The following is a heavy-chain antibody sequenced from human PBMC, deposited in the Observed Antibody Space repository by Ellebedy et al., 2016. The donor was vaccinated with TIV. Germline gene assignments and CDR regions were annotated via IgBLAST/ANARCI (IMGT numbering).Heavy chain of an antibody. J-gene: IGHJ6*02. CDR3: AQTDWGSGGFYGMDV. D-gene: IGHD7-27*01. Sequence: GGSLRLSCAASGFTFSSYAMSWVRQAPGKGLEWVSALNYNGGNTYYADSLKDRFTVSRDNSKNTLYLQVDSLRAEDTAVYYCAQTDWGSGGFYGMDVWGQGTTVTVSS. V-gene: IGHV3-23*01. CDR1: GFTFSSYA. CDR2: LNYNGGNT.